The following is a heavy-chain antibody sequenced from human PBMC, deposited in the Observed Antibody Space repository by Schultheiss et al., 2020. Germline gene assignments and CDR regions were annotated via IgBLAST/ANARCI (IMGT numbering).Heavy chain of an antibody. D-gene: IGHD3-10*01. J-gene: IGHJ6*02. Sequence: SETLSLTCTVSGGSISSYYWSWIRQPPGKGLEWIGYIYHSGSTYYNPSLKSRVTISVDRSKNQFSLKLSSVTAADTAVYYCARGGRYYYYYYGMDVWGQGTTVTRLL. V-gene: IGHV4-59*12. CDR3: ARGGRYYYYYYGMDV. CDR2: IYHSGST. CDR1: GGSISSYY.